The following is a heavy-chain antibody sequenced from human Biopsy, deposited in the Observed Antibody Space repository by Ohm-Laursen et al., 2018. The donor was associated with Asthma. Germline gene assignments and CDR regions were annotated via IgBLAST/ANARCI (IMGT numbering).Heavy chain of an antibody. D-gene: IGHD7-27*01. Sequence: SDTLSLTYTVSGGSMSSSSYYWGWIRQPPGKGLEWMGSTSYTGSAYHNPSLKSRVTISVDTSKNHFSLKLSSVTAADTAVYYCARHWDWGSFFDYWGQGTPVTVSS. J-gene: IGHJ4*02. CDR3: ARHWDWGSFFDY. V-gene: IGHV4-39*01. CDR1: GGSMSSSSYY. CDR2: TSYTGSA.